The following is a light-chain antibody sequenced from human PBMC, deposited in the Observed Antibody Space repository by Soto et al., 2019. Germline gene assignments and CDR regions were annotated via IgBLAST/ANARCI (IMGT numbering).Light chain of an antibody. J-gene: IGLJ2*01. CDR1: SSDVGSYNF. V-gene: IGLV2-14*03. Sequence: QSVLTQPASVSGSPGQSITISCTGTSSDVGSYNFVSWYQQHPGKAPKLMIYDVTNRPSGVSSRFSGSKSGNTASLAISGLQAEDEADYHCSSYTGSNTLVFGGGNKLTVL. CDR2: DVT. CDR3: SSYTGSNTLV.